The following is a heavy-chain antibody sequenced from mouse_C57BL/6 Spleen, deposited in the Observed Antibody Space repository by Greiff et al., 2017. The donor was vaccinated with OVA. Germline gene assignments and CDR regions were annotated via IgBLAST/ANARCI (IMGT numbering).Heavy chain of an antibody. Sequence: EVHLVESGGGLVKPGGSLKLSCAASGFTFSSYTMSWVRQTPEKRLEWVATISGGGGNTYYPDSVKGRFTISRDNAKNTLYLQMSSLRSEDTALYYCARQGDGYYFYAMDYWGQGTSVTVSS. CDR1: GFTFSSYT. CDR2: ISGGGGNT. D-gene: IGHD2-3*01. J-gene: IGHJ4*01. V-gene: IGHV5-9*01. CDR3: ARQGDGYYFYAMDY.